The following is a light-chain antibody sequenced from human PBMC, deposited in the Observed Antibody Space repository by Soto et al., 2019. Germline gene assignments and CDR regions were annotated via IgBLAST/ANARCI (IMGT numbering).Light chain of an antibody. V-gene: IGKV1-5*03. CDR3: QQYNDYSWT. CDR1: QSISAW. CDR2: KAS. Sequence: DIQMTQSPSTLSASVGDRVSINCRAIQSISAWLAWYQQKPGKAPRLLIYKASTLEIGVPSRFSGSGSGTEFTLTISSLQPDDVATYYCQQYNDYSWTFGQGTKVEIK. J-gene: IGKJ1*01.